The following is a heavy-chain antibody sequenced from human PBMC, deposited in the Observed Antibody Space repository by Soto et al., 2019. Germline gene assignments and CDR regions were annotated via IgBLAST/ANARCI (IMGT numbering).Heavy chain of an antibody. CDR3: AKAGGYSYSYYFYYGMDV. Sequence: LRLSCAASGFTFSNYAMSWVRQAPGKGLEWVSTISGSGGSTYYTESVKGRFTISRDNSRNTLYLQMNSLRAEDTAVYYCAKAGGYSYSYYFYYGMDVWGQGTTVTVSS. CDR2: ISGSGGST. V-gene: IGHV3-23*01. CDR1: GFTFSNYA. D-gene: IGHD5-18*01. J-gene: IGHJ6*02.